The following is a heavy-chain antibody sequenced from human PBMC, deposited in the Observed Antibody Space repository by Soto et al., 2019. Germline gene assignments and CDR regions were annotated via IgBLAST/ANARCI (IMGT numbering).Heavy chain of an antibody. V-gene: IGHV3-30*18. D-gene: IGHD5-18*01. CDR3: AKVEGVSTTWIQLWLPAFDY. CDR1: GFTFSSYG. J-gene: IGHJ4*02. Sequence: PGGSLRLSCAASGFTFSSYGMHWVRQAPGKGLEWVAVISYDGSNKYYADSVKGRFTISRDNSKNTLYLQMNSLRAEDTAVYYCAKVEGVSTTWIQLWLPAFDYWGQGTLVTVSS. CDR2: ISYDGSNK.